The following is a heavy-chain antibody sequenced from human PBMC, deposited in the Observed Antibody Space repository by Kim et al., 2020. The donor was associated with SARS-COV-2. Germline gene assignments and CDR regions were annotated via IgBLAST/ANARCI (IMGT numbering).Heavy chain of an antibody. J-gene: IGHJ3*02. CDR2: AVLLAGVA. D-gene: IGHD4-17*01. CDR3: ARERGDYGAFDAFDI. V-gene: IGHV1-69*04. Sequence: SGKVSCKPSGGTVNTHGISWVRHAPGQGFEWMGRAVLLAGVANSAERFEGRVTLHADRGSGSVDMELRSLTSEDTAIYYCARERGDYGAFDAFDIWGQGTMVNVSS. CDR1: GGTVNTHG.